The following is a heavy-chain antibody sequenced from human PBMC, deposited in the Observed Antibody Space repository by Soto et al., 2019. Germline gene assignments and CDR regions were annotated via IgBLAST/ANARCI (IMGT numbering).Heavy chain of an antibody. V-gene: IGHV4-34*01. CDR3: ARYGHSSTSGLDC. Sequence: SETLSLTCAVYGGSFSGYYWSWIRQPPGKGLEWIGEINHSGSTNYNPSLKSRVTISVDTSKNQFSLKLSSVTAADTAVYYCARYGHSSTSGLDCCGQGTLVTVSS. D-gene: IGHD6-6*01. J-gene: IGHJ4*02. CDR2: INHSGST. CDR1: GGSFSGYY.